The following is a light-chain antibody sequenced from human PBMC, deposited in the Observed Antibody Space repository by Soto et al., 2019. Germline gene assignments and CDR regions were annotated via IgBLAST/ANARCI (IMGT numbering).Light chain of an antibody. CDR3: QQRYSTPS. CDR2: XAS. V-gene: IGKV1-39*01. Sequence: DIHMTQSPSSLAASLGARVTLPXRASQSISLYLNWYQQKPGQATKXXIYXASSLQSGVPSRFSGSGYGTDFTITISSLQAEDVETYCCQQRYSTPSFGQGTKVDI. J-gene: IGKJ1*01. CDR1: QSISLY.